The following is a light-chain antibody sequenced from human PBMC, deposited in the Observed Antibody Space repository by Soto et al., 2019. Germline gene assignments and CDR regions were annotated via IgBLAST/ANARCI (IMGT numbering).Light chain of an antibody. CDR3: QQYKNWPPIT. V-gene: IGKV3-15*01. CDR1: QSVSSN. Sequence: ENVMTQSPGTLSLSPGERATLSCRASQSVSSNLAWYQQKPGQAPRLLIYGASTRATGIPARFSGSGSGTEFTLTISSLQSEDFAVYYCQQYKNWPPITFGQGNDWRL. CDR2: GAS. J-gene: IGKJ5*01.